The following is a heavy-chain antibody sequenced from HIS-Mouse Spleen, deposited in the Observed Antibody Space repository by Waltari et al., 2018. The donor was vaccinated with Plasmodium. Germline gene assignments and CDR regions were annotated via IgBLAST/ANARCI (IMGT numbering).Heavy chain of an antibody. CDR3: ARVIPLGIPHFDY. CDR2: IKHSGST. CDR1: GGSFSGYY. D-gene: IGHD7-27*01. Sequence: QVQLQQWGAGLLKPSETLSLTCAVYGGSFSGYYWSWIRQPPGKGLEWIGEIKHSGSTNYNPAIKSRVTISVDTSKNQFSLKLSSVTAADTAVYDCARVIPLGIPHFDYWGQGTLVTVSS. J-gene: IGHJ4*02. V-gene: IGHV4-34*01.